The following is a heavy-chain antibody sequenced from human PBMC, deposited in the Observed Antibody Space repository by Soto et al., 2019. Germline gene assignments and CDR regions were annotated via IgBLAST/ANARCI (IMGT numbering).Heavy chain of an antibody. CDR3: ARFRVPI. CDR2: INPDGSST. CDR1: GFTFSIYW. V-gene: IGHV3-74*01. D-gene: IGHD3-3*01. Sequence: EVQLVESGGGLVQPGGSLRLSCTASGFTFSIYWMHWVRQAPGKGLVWVSRINPDGSSTSYADSVEGRFTISRDNAKNTLYLQMNSLRAEDTALYYCARFRVPIWGQGTMVTVSS. J-gene: IGHJ3*02.